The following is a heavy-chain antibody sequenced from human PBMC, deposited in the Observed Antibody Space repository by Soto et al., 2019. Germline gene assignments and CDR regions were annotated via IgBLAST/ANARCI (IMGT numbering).Heavy chain of an antibody. V-gene: IGHV4-39*01. J-gene: IGHJ5*02. D-gene: IGHD3-22*01. CDR1: GGSISSSSYY. CDR2: IYYSGST. Sequence: PSETLSLTCTVSGGSISSSSYYWGWIRQPPGKGLEWIGSIYYSGSTYYNPSLKSRVTISVDTSKNRFSLKLSSVTAADTAVYYCARQRKYYYDSSGRSGPDNWFDPWGQGTLVTVSS. CDR3: ARQRKYYYDSSGRSGPDNWFDP.